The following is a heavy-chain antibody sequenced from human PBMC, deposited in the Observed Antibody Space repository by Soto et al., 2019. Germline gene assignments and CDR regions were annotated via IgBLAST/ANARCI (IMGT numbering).Heavy chain of an antibody. CDR2: IYYSGST. J-gene: IGHJ3*02. Sequence: PSETLSLTCTVSGGSISSYYWSWIRQPPGKGLEWIGYIYYSGSTNYNPSLKSRVTVSVDRSKNQLSLKLTSVTAADTAVYYCASSAYYGASGAFDIWGQGTMVTVSS. D-gene: IGHD1-26*01. CDR1: GGSISSYY. CDR3: ASSAYYGASGAFDI. V-gene: IGHV4-59*12.